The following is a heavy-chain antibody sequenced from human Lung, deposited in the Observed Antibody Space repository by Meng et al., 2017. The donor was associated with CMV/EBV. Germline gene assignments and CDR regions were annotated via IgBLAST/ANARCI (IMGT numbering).Heavy chain of an antibody. J-gene: IGHJ6*02. CDR3: AKDGLEDV. Sequence: GESLKISCAASGFIFSSYGMHWVRQAPGKGLEWVAFIRYDGSNKYYADSVKGRFTISRDNSKNTLYLQMNSLRAEDTAVYYCAKDGLEDVWGQGTTVTVSS. V-gene: IGHV3-30*02. CDR1: GFIFSSYG. D-gene: IGHD3-3*01. CDR2: IRYDGSNK.